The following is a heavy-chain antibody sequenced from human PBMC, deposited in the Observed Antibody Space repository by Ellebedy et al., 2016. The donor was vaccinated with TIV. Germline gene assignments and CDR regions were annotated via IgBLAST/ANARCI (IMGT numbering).Heavy chain of an antibody. CDR3: ARGSSEDIVVVPAAKGAGGDYYYYGMDV. Sequence: SVKVSXKASGGTFSSYAISWVRQAPGQGLEWMGGIIPIFGTANYAQKFQGRVTITADKSTSTAYMELSSLRSEDTAVYYCARGSSEDIVVVPAAKGAGGDYYYYGMDVWGQGTTVTVSS. CDR1: GGTFSSYA. D-gene: IGHD2-2*01. V-gene: IGHV1-69*06. CDR2: IIPIFGTA. J-gene: IGHJ6*02.